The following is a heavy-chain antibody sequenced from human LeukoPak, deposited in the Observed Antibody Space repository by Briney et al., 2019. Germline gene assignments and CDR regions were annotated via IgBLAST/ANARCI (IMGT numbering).Heavy chain of an antibody. J-gene: IGHJ3*01. CDR1: GYTFTGYY. D-gene: IGHD3-3*01. Sequence: ASVKVSCKASGYTFTGYYIHWVRQAPGQGLEWIGWINPNSGGTNFAQKFQGRVTMTSDTSIRTAYMDLSRLTSDDTAVYYCARGRNFWSSYYADDASDVWGQGTMVIVS. CDR3: ARGRNFWSSYYADDASDV. CDR2: INPNSGGT. V-gene: IGHV1-2*02.